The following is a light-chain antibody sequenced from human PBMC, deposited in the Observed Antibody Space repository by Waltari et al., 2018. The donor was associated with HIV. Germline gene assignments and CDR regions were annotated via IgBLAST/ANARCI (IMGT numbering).Light chain of an antibody. CDR2: EAF. V-gene: IGLV2-14*03. CDR3: TSFTSNYTVI. CDR1: TRHSALYNF. Sequence: SALTQPASLSCSPGQSITITCTASTRHSALYNFISWYQQHPGRVPSVIISEAFRPPSGVSSRFSGSKSGNTDSLTISWLQTEDEADYYCTSFTSNYTVIFGGGTKVTVL. J-gene: IGLJ2*01.